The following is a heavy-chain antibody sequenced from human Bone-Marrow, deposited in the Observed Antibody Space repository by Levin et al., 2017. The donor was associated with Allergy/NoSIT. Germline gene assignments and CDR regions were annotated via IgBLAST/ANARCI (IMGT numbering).Heavy chain of an antibody. CDR1: GFPFSSNS. CDR2: ITGISTYT. V-gene: IGHV3-21*01. Sequence: GESLKISCAASGFPFSSNSMNWVRQPPGKGLEWVSSITGISTYTYYAESVKGRFTISRDNAKNSVFLQMSSLRAEDTAVYFCASSGFTSEYFDYWGRGTLVTVSS. CDR3: ASSGFTSEYFDY. J-gene: IGHJ4*02. D-gene: IGHD5-12*01.